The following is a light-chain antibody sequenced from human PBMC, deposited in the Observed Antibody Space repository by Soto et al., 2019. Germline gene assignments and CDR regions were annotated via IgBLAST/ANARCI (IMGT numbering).Light chain of an antibody. CDR2: GAS. V-gene: IGKV3-20*01. Sequence: EIVLTQSPATLSLSPGERATLSFSASQSVSSYLAWYQQKPGQAPRLLISGASSRATGIPDRFSGSGSGTDFTLTISRLEPEDFALYYCQHYVERSPITFGQGTRLEIK. CDR1: QSVSSY. CDR3: QHYVERSPIT. J-gene: IGKJ5*01.